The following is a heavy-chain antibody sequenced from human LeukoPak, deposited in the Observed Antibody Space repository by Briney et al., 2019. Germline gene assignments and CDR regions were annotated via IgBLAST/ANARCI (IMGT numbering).Heavy chain of an antibody. D-gene: IGHD6-19*01. CDR3: AREYSSGWGLNY. Sequence: PGGSLRLSCAASGFTFSSYSMDWVRQAPGKGLEWVSSISSRSGDRYYADSVKGRFTISIDNAKKSLYLQMNSLRAEDTAGYYCAREYSSGWGLNYWGQGTLDPVSS. CDR2: ISSRSGDR. CDR1: GFTFSSYS. J-gene: IGHJ4*02. V-gene: IGHV3-21*01.